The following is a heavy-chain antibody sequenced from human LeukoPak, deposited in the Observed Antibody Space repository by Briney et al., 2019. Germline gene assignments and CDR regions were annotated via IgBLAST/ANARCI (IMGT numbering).Heavy chain of an antibody. J-gene: IGHJ3*02. V-gene: IGHV3-30-3*01. D-gene: IGHD3-9*01. CDR3: ARHALALDYDRDAFDI. Sequence: GRSLLLSCAASGFTFSNYAMHWVRQAPGKGLEGVAGISYDGSNKYYADSVKGRFTISRDNSKNTLYLQMNSLRAEDTAVYSCARHALALDYDRDAFDIWGQGTMVTVSS. CDR1: GFTFSNYA. CDR2: ISYDGSNK.